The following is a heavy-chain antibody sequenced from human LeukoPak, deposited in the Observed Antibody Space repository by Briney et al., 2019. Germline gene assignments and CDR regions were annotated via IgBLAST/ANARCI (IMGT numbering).Heavy chain of an antibody. D-gene: IGHD3-16*01. CDR2: IKQDGSEK. CDR3: ARDLGGGYRPDY. CDR1: GFTFSNNW. J-gene: IGHJ4*02. V-gene: IGHV3-7*01. Sequence: PGGSLRLSCAASGFTFSNNWMSWVRQAPGKGLEWVANIKQDGSEKYYVDSVKGRFTISRDNAKNSLYLQMNSLRAEDTAVYYCARDLGGGYRPDYWGQGTLVTVSS.